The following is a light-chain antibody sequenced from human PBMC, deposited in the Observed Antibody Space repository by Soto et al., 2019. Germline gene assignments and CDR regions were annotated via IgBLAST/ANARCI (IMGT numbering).Light chain of an antibody. V-gene: IGKV1-39*01. CDR3: QQSYSSPTT. CDR2: GVS. J-gene: IGKJ5*01. Sequence: DIQMTQSPSFLSASVGDRVTITCRASQSIGKHLNWYQQKHGKXPKXLVYGVSKLQSGVPSRFTGSGSGTDLTLTVNDLQPEDFETYDCQQSYSSPTTFGQGTRLEIK. CDR1: QSIGKH.